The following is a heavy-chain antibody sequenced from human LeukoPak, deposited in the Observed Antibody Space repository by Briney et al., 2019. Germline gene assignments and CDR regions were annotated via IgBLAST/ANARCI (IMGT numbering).Heavy chain of an antibody. V-gene: IGHV3-30-3*01. D-gene: IGHD3-22*01. J-gene: IGHJ4*02. CDR1: GFTFSSYA. CDR3: AKGNYYDSSGY. CDR2: ISYDGSNK. Sequence: PGGSLRLSCTASGFTFSSYAMHWVRQAPGKGLEWVAVISYDGSNKYYADSVKGRFTISRDNSKNTLYLQMNSLRAEDTAVYYCAKGNYYDSSGYWGQGTLVTVSS.